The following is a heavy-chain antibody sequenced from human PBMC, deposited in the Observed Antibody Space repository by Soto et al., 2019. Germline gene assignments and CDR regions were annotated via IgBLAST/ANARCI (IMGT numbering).Heavy chain of an antibody. CDR3: AKDVSSRRWFDP. CDR1: GASIRSYH. J-gene: IGHJ5*02. Sequence: PSETLSLTCALSGASIRSYHWSFLRQPAGKGLEWIGRIQHTGNTNYNPSLKSRVTMSADTSKNQISLKMTSVTAADTAVYFCAKDVSSRRWFDPWGQGVRVTVSS. V-gene: IGHV4-4*07. D-gene: IGHD3-16*01. CDR2: IQHTGNT.